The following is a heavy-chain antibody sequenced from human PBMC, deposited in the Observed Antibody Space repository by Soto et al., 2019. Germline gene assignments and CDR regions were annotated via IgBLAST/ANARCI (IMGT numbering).Heavy chain of an antibody. CDR1: GGSISPNY. Sequence: SETLSLTCSVSGGSISPNYWNWIRQSPGKGLEWIGYVYYAGTTTYNPSLKSRVTISVDMSRNQVSLKLTSVTAADTAVYYCAKLGGYYQALDTWGQGTLVTVSS. J-gene: IGHJ5*02. CDR2: VYYAGTT. V-gene: IGHV4-59*08. D-gene: IGHD3-22*01. CDR3: AKLGGYYQALDT.